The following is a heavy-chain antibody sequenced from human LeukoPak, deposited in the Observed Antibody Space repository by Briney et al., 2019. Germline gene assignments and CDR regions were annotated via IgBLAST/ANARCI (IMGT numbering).Heavy chain of an antibody. J-gene: IGHJ5*02. D-gene: IGHD2-2*01. CDR3: ARPAGSSPAHPFDP. CDR2: IIPILGIA. Sequence: ASVKVSCKASGGTFSSYAISWVRQAPGQGLEWMGRIIPILGIANYAQKFQGRVTITADKSTSTAYMELSSLRSEDTAVYYCARPAGSSPAHPFDPWGQGTLVTVSS. V-gene: IGHV1-69*04. CDR1: GGTFSSYA.